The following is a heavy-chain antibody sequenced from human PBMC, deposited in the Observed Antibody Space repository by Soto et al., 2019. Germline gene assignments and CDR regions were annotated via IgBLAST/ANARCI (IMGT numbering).Heavy chain of an antibody. CDR3: ALLDYYDSSGYYYHAFDI. Sequence: QVQLVQSGAEVKKPGASVKVSCKASGYTFTGYYMHWVRQAPGQGLEWMGWINPNSGGTNYAQKFQGWVTMTRDTSISKAYMELSRLRSDDTAVYYCALLDYYDSSGYYYHAFDIWGQGTMVTVSS. D-gene: IGHD3-22*01. V-gene: IGHV1-2*04. CDR2: INPNSGGT. CDR1: GYTFTGYY. J-gene: IGHJ3*02.